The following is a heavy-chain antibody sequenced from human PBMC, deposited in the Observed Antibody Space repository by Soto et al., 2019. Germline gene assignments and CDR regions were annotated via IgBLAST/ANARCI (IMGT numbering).Heavy chain of an antibody. J-gene: IGHJ4*02. CDR3: DSGGGYEPFDY. D-gene: IGHD5-12*01. CDR2: ISHLENT. CDR1: VSSITYFFHS. Sequence: SETRSLTCTLSVSSITYFFHSWSWIRQPPWNGLEWIGYISHLENTFYNTSFQSRLTLSIDRAKNQFSLKLASMTSADTAVYYCDSGGGYEPFDYWGQGNLVTVSS. V-gene: IGHV4-30-2*01.